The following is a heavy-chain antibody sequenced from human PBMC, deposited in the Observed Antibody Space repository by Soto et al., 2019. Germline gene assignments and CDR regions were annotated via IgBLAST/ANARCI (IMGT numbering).Heavy chain of an antibody. CDR2: LYYSGST. Sequence: PADTLSHTCPVPGESIGRHSWSWLRQAPGKGLEWIGYLYYSGSTNYNPSLKSRVPISVDASKNQFSLKLSSVTAADTAVYYCARDSSSWGVGGYYYYGMDVWGQGATVT. CDR1: GESIGRHS. D-gene: IGHD6-13*01. J-gene: IGHJ6*02. CDR3: ARDSSSWGVGGYYYYGMDV. V-gene: IGHV4-59*11.